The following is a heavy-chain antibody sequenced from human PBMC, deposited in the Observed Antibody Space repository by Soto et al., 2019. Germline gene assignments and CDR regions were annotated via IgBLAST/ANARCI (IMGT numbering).Heavy chain of an antibody. CDR1: GFTFSSYG. CDR2: ISYDGSNK. J-gene: IGHJ6*03. CDR3: AKDNTIAARSPEYYYYYMDV. V-gene: IGHV3-30*18. Sequence: GGSLRLSCAASGFTFSSYGMHWVRQAPGKGLEWVAVISYDGSNKYYADSVKGRFTISRDNSKNTLYLQMNSLRAEDTAVYYCAKDNTIAARSPEYYYYYMDVWGKGTTVTVSS. D-gene: IGHD6-6*01.